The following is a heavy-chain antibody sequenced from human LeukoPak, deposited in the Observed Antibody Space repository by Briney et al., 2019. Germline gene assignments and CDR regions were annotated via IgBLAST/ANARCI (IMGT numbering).Heavy chain of an antibody. V-gene: IGHV5-51*01. D-gene: IGHD2-15*01. CDR3: ARRGYCSGGTCAAEYFQH. CDR2: IYPGDSDT. CDR1: GYNFATYW. Sequence: GESLKISCKGSGYNFATYWIGWVRQMPGKGLEWMGIIYPGDSDTRYSPSFQGQVTISADKSISTAYLQWSSLKASDTAMYYCARRGYCSGGTCAAEYFQHWGQGTLVTVFS. J-gene: IGHJ1*01.